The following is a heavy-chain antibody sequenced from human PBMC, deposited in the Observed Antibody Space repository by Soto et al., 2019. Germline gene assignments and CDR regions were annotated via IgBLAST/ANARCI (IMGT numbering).Heavy chain of an antibody. CDR1: GFSLSTSGMC. CDR3: ARISDAGATNLFDY. V-gene: IGHV2-70*01. J-gene: IGHJ4*02. CDR2: IDWDDDK. Sequence: SGPTLVNPTQTLTLTCTFSGFSLSTSGMCVSWIRQPPGKALEWLALIDWDDDKYYSTSLKTRLTTSEDTSENQVVLTMINMDPVDTATYYCARISDAGATNLFDYWGQGTLLTVSS. D-gene: IGHD1-26*01.